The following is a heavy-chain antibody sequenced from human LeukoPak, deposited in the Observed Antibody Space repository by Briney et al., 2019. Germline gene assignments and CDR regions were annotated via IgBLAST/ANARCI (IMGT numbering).Heavy chain of an antibody. CDR3: ARPRPPYSTVTPIEY. J-gene: IGHJ4*02. D-gene: IGHD4-17*01. V-gene: IGHV3-30*03. Sequence: GGSLRLSCADSGFTFRTFVMHYLRQAPGKGLEWVAVISPDGDRTDYRESVKGRFTISRDNSKNTLFLQMNSLRPEDTAVYYCARPRPPYSTVTPIEYWGQGTLVTVSS. CDR1: GFTFRTFV. CDR2: ISPDGDRT.